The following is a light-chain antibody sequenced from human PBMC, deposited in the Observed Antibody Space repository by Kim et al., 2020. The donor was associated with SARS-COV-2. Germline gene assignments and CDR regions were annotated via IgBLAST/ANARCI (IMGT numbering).Light chain of an antibody. Sequence: SPGQSDTISCTGTSSDVGGYNYVSWYQQHPGKGPKLMSYDGSKRPSGVPDSFSGYKSGNTDSLTISGLQAEDEADYYCCSYAGSVVLGGGTQLAVL. J-gene: IGLJ2*01. CDR3: CSYAGSVV. CDR2: DGS. V-gene: IGLV2-11*01. CDR1: SSDVGGYNY.